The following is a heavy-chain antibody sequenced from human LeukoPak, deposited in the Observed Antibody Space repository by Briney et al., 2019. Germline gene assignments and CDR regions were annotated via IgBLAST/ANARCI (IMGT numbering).Heavy chain of an antibody. CDR2: ISGSGATS. Sequence: GGSLRLSCAASEFTFSSYAMSWVRQAPGKGLEWVSAISGSGATSHYADSVKGRFTISRDNSKNTLYLQMNSLRAEDTAVYYCARDSGPFDYWGQGTLVTVSS. V-gene: IGHV3-23*01. CDR3: ARDSGPFDY. J-gene: IGHJ4*02. CDR1: EFTFSSYA.